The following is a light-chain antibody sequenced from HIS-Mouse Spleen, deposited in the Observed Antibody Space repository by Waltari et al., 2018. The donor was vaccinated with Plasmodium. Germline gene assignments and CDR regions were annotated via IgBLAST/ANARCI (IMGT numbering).Light chain of an antibody. CDR2: KDS. Sequence: SYELTQPPSVSVSQGQTARVTCPGAALPKQSAYWYQQKPGQAPVLVIYKDSERPSGIPERFSGSSSGTTVTLTISGVQAEDEADYYCQSADSSGTYRVFGGGTKLTVL. CDR3: QSADSSGTYRV. J-gene: IGLJ2*01. V-gene: IGLV3-25*03. CDR1: ALPKQS.